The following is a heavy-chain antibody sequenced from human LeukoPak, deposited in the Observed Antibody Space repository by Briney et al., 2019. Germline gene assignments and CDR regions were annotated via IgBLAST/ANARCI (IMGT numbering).Heavy chain of an antibody. D-gene: IGHD5-18*01. CDR2: ISYDGSNK. CDR1: GFTFSSYA. J-gene: IGHJ4*02. Sequence: GGSLRLPCAASGFTFSSYAMHWVRQAPGKGLEWVAVISYDGSNKYYADSVKGRFTISRDNSKNTLYLQMNSLRAEDTAVYYCASGYSYGDPVGYWGQGTLVTVSS. CDR3: ASGYSYGDPVGY. V-gene: IGHV3-30-3*01.